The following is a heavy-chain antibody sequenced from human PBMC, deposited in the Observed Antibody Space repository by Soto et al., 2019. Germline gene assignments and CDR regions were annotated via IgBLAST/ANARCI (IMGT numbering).Heavy chain of an antibody. J-gene: IGHJ6*02. CDR3: AGGVWSDYYGSGSYFGGMDV. Sequence: ASVKVSCKASGFTFTSSAVQWVRQARGQRLEWIGWIVVGSGNTNNAQKFQERVTITRDMSTSTAYMELSSLRSEDRAVHYCAGGVWSDYYGSGSYFGGMDVWGQGTTVTVSS. CDR1: GFTFTSSA. CDR2: IVVGSGNT. V-gene: IGHV1-58*01. D-gene: IGHD3-10*01.